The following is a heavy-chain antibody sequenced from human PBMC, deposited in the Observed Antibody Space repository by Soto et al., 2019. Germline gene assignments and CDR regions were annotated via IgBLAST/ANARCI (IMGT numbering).Heavy chain of an antibody. Sequence: QVQLQESGPGLVKPSETLTLTCTVSPGSISSSYWSWIRQPPGRGLEWIGHVAYSGTTKYNPSLKSRGSISVSTSKRQFSLRLTSVTVADTAVYYCAREAQDYYFDHWGQGILVTVSS. CDR3: AREAQDYYFDH. D-gene: IGHD1-26*01. V-gene: IGHV4-59*01. CDR1: PGSISSSY. CDR2: VAYSGTT. J-gene: IGHJ5*02.